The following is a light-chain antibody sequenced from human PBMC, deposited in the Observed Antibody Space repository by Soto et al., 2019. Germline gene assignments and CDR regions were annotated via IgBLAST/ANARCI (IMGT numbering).Light chain of an antibody. CDR3: QTWGTGLYWV. J-gene: IGLJ3*02. Sequence: QSVLTQSPSASASLGDSVKLTCTLSSGHSSYAIAWHQQQPEKGPRYLMKLNSDGSHSKGDGIPDRFSGSSSGAERYLTISSLQSEDEAEYYCQTWGTGLYWVFGGGTKLTVL. CDR1: SGHSSYA. V-gene: IGLV4-69*01. CDR2: LNSDGSH.